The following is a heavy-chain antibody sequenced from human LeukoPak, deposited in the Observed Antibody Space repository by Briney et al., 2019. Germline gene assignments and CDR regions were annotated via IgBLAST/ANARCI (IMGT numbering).Heavy chain of an antibody. V-gene: IGHV3-49*04. J-gene: IGHJ4*02. D-gene: IGHD2/OR15-2a*01. CDR3: TRDQNIPFDY. CDR1: GFTFGDYA. Sequence: GGSLRLSCRACGFTFGDYAMSWVRQAPGKGLEWVGFIRSKTYGGTTNYAASVKGRFTISRDDSKSVAYLQMNSLKTEDTAVYYCTRDQNIPFDYWGQGTLVTVSS. CDR2: IRSKTYGGTT.